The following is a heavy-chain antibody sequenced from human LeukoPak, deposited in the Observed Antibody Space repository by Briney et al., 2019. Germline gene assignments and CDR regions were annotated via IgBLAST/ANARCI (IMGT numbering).Heavy chain of an antibody. D-gene: IGHD5-18*01. CDR2: ISAYNGNT. J-gene: IGHJ6*03. CDR1: GYTFTSYG. CDR3: ARVAPETAMVRGYYNMDV. Sequence: ASVKVSCKASGYTFTSYGISWVRQAPGQGLEWMGWISAYNGNTNYAQKLQGRVTMTTDTSTSTAYMELRSLRSDDTAVYYCARVAPETAMVRGYYNMDVWGKGTTVTVSS. V-gene: IGHV1-18*01.